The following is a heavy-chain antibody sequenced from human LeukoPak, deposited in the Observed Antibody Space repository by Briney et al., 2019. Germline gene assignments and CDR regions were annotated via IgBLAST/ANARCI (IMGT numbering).Heavy chain of an antibody. J-gene: IGHJ4*02. CDR3: ARGRGVHDSHTYDYFDY. D-gene: IGHD3-22*01. Sequence: ASVKVSCKASGYTFTSYYIHWVRQAPGQGLEWMGIINPTGGSTTYAQKFQGSRLTLTRDTSTSTVYMELSSLRSEDTAVYYCARGRGVHDSHTYDYFDYWGQGSLVTVSS. CDR1: GYTFTSYY. CDR2: INPTGGST. V-gene: IGHV1-46*01.